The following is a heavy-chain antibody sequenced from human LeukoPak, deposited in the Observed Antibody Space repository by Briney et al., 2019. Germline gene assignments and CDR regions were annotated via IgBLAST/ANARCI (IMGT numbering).Heavy chain of an antibody. J-gene: IGHJ3*02. Sequence: ASVKVSCKASGYTFTSYDINWVRQATGQGLEWMGWMNPNSGNTGYAQKFQGRVTITRNTSISTAYMELSSLRSEDTAVYYCARSVGSYYDFWSGPHPDAFDIWGQGTMVTVSS. CDR2: MNPNSGNT. CDR1: GYTFTSYD. V-gene: IGHV1-8*03. CDR3: ARSVGSYYDFWSGPHPDAFDI. D-gene: IGHD3-3*01.